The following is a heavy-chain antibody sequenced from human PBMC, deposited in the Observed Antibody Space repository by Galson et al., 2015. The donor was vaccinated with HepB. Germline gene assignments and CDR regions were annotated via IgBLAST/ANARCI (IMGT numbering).Heavy chain of an antibody. V-gene: IGHV5-51*01. Sequence: QSGAEVKKPGESLRISCPGSGFYFTYSIGWVRQRPGKGLEWMGSIYPGDSDTRYSPSFQGQVTISADKSLRTAYLRWSSLRASDSAMYYCARLGGAVAGFDHWGQGTPVTVSS. D-gene: IGHD6-19*01. CDR3: ARLGGAVAGFDH. J-gene: IGHJ4*02. CDR1: GFYFTYS. CDR2: IYPGDSDT.